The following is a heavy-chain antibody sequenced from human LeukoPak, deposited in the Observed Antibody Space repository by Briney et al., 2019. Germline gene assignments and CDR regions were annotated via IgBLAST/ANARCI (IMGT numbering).Heavy chain of an antibody. V-gene: IGHV3-53*05. CDR2: IHSGGST. CDR1: GFTVSSHH. Sequence: GGSLRLSCAASGFTVSSHHMSWVRQAPGKGLEWVSVIHSGGSTYYADSVKGRFTISRDNPKNTMYLQMNSLRAEDMALYYCAKGHYYYYYMDVWGKGTTVTVSS. J-gene: IGHJ6*03. CDR3: AKGHYYYYYMDV.